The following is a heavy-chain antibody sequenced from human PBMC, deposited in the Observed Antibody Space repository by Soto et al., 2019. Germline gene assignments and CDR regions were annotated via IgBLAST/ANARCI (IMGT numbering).Heavy chain of an antibody. CDR1: GYTSTSYD. CDR3: ARGGYCSSTSCYEIPNWFDP. J-gene: IGHJ5*02. D-gene: IGHD2-2*03. Sequence: ASVKVSCKASGYTSTSYDINWVRQATGQGLEWMGWMNPNSGNTGYAQKFQGRVTMTRNTSISTAYMELSSLRSEDTAVYYCARGGYCSSTSCYEIPNWFDPWGQGTLVTVSS. V-gene: IGHV1-8*01. CDR2: MNPNSGNT.